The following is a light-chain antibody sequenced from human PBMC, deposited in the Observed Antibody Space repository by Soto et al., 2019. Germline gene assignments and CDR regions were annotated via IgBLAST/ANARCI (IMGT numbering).Light chain of an antibody. CDR1: QSVSSSV. CDR3: QQYGSSPLT. V-gene: IGKV3-20*01. J-gene: IGKJ1*01. Sequence: EMVLTQSPGTLSLSPGERATLSCRASQSVSSSVLAWYQQKPGQAPRLLIYGASIRGTGIPDRFSGSGSGTDFTHTISRVEPEDFSVYYCQQYGSSPLTFGQGTKVEI. CDR2: GAS.